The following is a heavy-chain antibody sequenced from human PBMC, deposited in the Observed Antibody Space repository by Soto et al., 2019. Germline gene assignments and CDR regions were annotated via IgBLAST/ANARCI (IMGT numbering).Heavy chain of an antibody. V-gene: IGHV3-15*01. CDR2: IKSKTDGGTT. J-gene: IGHJ4*02. Sequence: EVQLVESGGGLVKPGGSLRVSCTASGFTFSYAWMSWVRQAPGKGLEWVGRIKSKTDGGTTDYAAPVKGRFTISRDDSKNTLYLQMNSLKIEDTAVYYCTHDYGDYRYYFDYWGPGTLVTVSS. D-gene: IGHD4-17*01. CDR3: THDYGDYRYYFDY. CDR1: GFTFSYAW.